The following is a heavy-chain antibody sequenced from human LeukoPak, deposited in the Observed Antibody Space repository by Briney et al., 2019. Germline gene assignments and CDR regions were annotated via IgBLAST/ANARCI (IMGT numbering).Heavy chain of an antibody. CDR2: ISNDGSST. D-gene: IGHD2-2*01. J-gene: IGHJ4*02. V-gene: IGHV3-74*01. CDR1: GFTFSSYW. CDR3: SYQRGGQVY. Sequence: GGSLRLSCAASGFTFSSYWMHWVRQAPGKGLVWVSRISNDGSSTDYADSVKGRFTISRDNAKNTLYLQVHSLRAEDTALYYCSYQRGGQVYWGQGTLVTVSS.